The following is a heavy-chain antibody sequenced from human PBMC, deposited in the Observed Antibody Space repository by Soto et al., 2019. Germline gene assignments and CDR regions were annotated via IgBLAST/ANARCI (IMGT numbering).Heavy chain of an antibody. CDR2: TYYRSKWHN. V-gene: IGHV6-1*01. CDR3: ARAGITGTTGWFDP. Sequence: WIRQSPSRGLEWLGRTYYRSKWHNDYAVSVKSRITINPDTSKNQFSLQLNSVTPEDTAVYYCARAGITGTTGWFDPWGQGTLVTVSS. J-gene: IGHJ5*02. D-gene: IGHD1-7*01.